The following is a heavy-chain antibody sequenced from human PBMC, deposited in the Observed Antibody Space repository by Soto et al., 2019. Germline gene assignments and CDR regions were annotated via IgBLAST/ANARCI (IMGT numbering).Heavy chain of an antibody. J-gene: IGHJ4*02. CDR2: TISILGIA. CDR3: ARDPAVAGERVANDDY. D-gene: IGHD6-19*01. CDR1: GGTFSSYT. Sequence: SVKVSCKASGGTFSSYTISWVRQAPGQGLEWMGRTISILGIANYAQKFKGRVTITADKSTSTAYMELSSLRSEDTAVYYCARDPAVAGERVANDDYWGQGTLVTVSS. V-gene: IGHV1-69*04.